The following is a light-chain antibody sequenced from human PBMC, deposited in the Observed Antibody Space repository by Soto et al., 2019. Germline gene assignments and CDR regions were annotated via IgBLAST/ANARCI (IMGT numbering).Light chain of an antibody. CDR3: HQYHNWYT. J-gene: IGKJ2*01. Sequence: EIVMTQSPGTLSVSPGERATLSCRASQTVSSNLAWYQQKPGQAPRLLIYGASTRATGIPARFSGSGSGTEFTLTISRLQSEDFAVYFWHQYHNWYTFGQGTKLEI. CDR1: QTVSSN. CDR2: GAS. V-gene: IGKV3-15*01.